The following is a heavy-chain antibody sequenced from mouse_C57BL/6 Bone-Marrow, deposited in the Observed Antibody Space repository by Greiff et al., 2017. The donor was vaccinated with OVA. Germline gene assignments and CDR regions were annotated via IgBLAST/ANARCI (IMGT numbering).Heavy chain of an antibody. J-gene: IGHJ2*01. D-gene: IGHD1-1*01. CDR2: IYPGGGYT. CDR3: ARCGDSSFNYFDY. Sequence: VQLQQSGAELVRPGTSVKMSCKASGYTFTNYWIGWAKQRPGHGLEWIGDIYPGGGYTNYNEKFKGKATLTADKASSTAYMQFSSLTSEDSAIYDCARCGDSSFNYFDYWGQGTTLTVSS. V-gene: IGHV1-63*01. CDR1: GYTFTNYW.